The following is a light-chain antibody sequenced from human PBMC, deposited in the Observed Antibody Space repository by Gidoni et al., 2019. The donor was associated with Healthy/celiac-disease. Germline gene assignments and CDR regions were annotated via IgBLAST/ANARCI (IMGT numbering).Light chain of an antibody. Sequence: DIQMTQSPSTLSASVGDRVTITCRASQRISSWLAWYQQKPGKAPKLLIYNASSLESGVQSRFRGSGSGTEFTLIISSLQPDVFPTYYCQQYNSYPYTFGQGTKLEIK. J-gene: IGKJ2*01. CDR2: NAS. V-gene: IGKV1-5*03. CDR3: QQYNSYPYT. CDR1: QRISSW.